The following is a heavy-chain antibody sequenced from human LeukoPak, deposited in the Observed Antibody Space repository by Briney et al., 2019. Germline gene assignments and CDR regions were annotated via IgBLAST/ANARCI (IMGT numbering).Heavy chain of an antibody. V-gene: IGHV3-74*01. CDR3: ARDWNYDAVDY. CDR1: GFTFSSYA. D-gene: IGHD1-7*01. Sequence: GGSLRLSCAASGFTFSSYAMSWVRQAPGKGLVWVSRINSDGSSTSYADSVKGRFTISRDNAKNTLYLQMNSLRAEDTAVYYCARDWNYDAVDYWGQGTLVTVSS. J-gene: IGHJ4*02. CDR2: INSDGSST.